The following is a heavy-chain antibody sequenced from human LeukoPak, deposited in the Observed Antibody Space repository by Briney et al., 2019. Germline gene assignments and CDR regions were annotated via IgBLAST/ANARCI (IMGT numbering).Heavy chain of an antibody. V-gene: IGHV3-74*01. J-gene: IGHJ3*02. Sequence: PGESLRLSCAASGFTFSSYWMHWVRQAPGKGLVWVSRINTDGSSTSYADSVKGRFTISRDNAKNTLYLQMNSLRAEDTAVYYCVSWYSSGWEPFDIWGQRTMVTVSS. CDR1: GFTFSSYW. CDR2: INTDGSST. D-gene: IGHD6-19*01. CDR3: VSWYSSGWEPFDI.